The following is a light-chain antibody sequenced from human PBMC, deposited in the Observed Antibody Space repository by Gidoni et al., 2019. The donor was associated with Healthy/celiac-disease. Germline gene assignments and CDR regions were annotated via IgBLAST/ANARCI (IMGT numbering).Light chain of an antibody. CDR3: QQYYSYALT. Sequence: AIRTTPSPSSFSASTGDRVTITCRASQGISSYLAWYQQKPGKAPKLLIYAASTLQSGVPSRFSGSGSGTDFTLTISCLQSEDFATYYCQQYYSYALTFGGGTKVEIK. J-gene: IGKJ4*01. CDR1: QGISSY. CDR2: AAS. V-gene: IGKV1-8*01.